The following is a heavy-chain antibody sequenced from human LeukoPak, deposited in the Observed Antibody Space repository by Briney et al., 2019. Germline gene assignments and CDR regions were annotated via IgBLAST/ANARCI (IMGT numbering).Heavy chain of an antibody. V-gene: IGHV3-30*02. CDR3: AKDLYSSGWYEYYFDY. J-gene: IGHJ4*02. Sequence: GGSLRLSCAASGFTFSSYGMHWVRQAPGKGLEWVAFIRYDGSNKYYADSVKGRFTISRDNSKNTLYLQTNSLRAEDTAVYYCAKDLYSSGWYEYYFDYWGQGTLVTVSS. CDR1: GFTFSSYG. CDR2: IRYDGSNK. D-gene: IGHD6-19*01.